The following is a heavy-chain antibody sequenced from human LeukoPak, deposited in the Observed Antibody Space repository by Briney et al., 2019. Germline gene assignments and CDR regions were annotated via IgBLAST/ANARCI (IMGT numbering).Heavy chain of an antibody. V-gene: IGHV3-66*01. CDR3: ARDQYVSVRVRLGVLDI. CDR1: GFIVSSNY. D-gene: IGHD3-10*01. CDR2: IYAGGDT. J-gene: IGHJ3*02. Sequence: QPGGALKLSCVVSGFIVSSNYMNWVRQAPGKGLEWVSVIYAGGDTYYADSVKGRLTISRDNSKNTLYLQMNSLTAEDTAVYYCARDQYVSVRVRLGVLDIWGQGTMVTVSS.